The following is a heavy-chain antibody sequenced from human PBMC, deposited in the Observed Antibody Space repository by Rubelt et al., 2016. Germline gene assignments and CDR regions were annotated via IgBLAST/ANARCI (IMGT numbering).Heavy chain of an antibody. CDR1: GGTFSSYA. Sequence: QVQLVQSGAEVKKPGSPVKVSCKASGGTFSSYAISWVRQAPGQGLEWMGGLIPIFGTAKYAQKFLGRVRSTADECTSTAYMELSSLRSEDTAVYYCASQSGSYQYYFDYWGQGTLVTVSS. CDR3: ASQSGSYQYYFDY. V-gene: IGHV1-69*01. J-gene: IGHJ4*02. D-gene: IGHD1-26*01. CDR2: LIPIFGTA.